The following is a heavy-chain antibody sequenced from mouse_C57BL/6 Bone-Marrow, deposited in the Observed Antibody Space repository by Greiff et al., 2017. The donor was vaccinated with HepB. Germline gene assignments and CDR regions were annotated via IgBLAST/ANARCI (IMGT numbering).Heavy chain of an antibody. D-gene: IGHD2-3*01. CDR1: GFTFSSYA. V-gene: IGHV5-4*01. J-gene: IGHJ4*01. CDR3: ASIYDGFYYAMDY. CDR2: ISDGGSYT. Sequence: EVQRVESGGGLVKPGGSLKLSCAASGFTFSSYAMSWVRQTPEKRLEWVATISDGGSYTYYPDNVKGRFTISRDNAKNNLYLQMSHLKSEDTAMYYCASIYDGFYYAMDYWGQGTSVTVSS.